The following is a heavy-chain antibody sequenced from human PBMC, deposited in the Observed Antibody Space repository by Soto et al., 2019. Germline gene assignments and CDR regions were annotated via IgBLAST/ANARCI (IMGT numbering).Heavy chain of an antibody. J-gene: IGHJ6*01. CDR1: GFTFSGSA. Sequence: EVQLVESGGGLVQPGGSLKLSCAASGFTFSGSAVHWVRQASGKGLEWVGRIRSKANNYATAYAASVQGRFTIFREGLKNRAYLQMNSLTTEDTVVYYCTNPQVFYVMDGRRQGTTVTVSS. CDR2: IRSKANNYAT. D-gene: IGHD1-20*01. V-gene: IGHV3-73*02. CDR3: TNPQVFYVMDG.